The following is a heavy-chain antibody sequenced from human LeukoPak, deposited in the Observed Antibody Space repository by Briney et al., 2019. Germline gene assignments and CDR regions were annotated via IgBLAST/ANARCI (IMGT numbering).Heavy chain of an antibody. V-gene: IGHV4-30-4*01. Sequence: PSETLSLTCTVSGGSISSGDYYWTWICQPPGKGLEWIEYIYYSGSTYCNPSLKSRLIISVDTSKNQFSLKLSSVTAADTAVYYCARGLGSSWYGDWGQGTLVTVSS. CDR1: GGSISSGDYY. CDR2: IYYSGST. CDR3: ARGLGSSWYGD. J-gene: IGHJ4*02. D-gene: IGHD6-13*01.